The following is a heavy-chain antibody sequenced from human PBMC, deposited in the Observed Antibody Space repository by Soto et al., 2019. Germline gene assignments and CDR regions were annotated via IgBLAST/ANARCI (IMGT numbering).Heavy chain of an antibody. Sequence: QVQLVQSGAEVKKPGASVKVSCQTSGYNFSAYYFNWVRQAAGQGPEWMGWLNPRNGQTGYVQKFRGRVTMTRDTSIATVYLELSRLTSEDTAIYFCARETDTSMVDFWGQGTLVTVSS. CDR3: ARETDTSMVDF. CDR1: GYNFSAYY. D-gene: IGHD5-18*01. V-gene: IGHV1-8*01. J-gene: IGHJ4*02. CDR2: LNPRNGQT.